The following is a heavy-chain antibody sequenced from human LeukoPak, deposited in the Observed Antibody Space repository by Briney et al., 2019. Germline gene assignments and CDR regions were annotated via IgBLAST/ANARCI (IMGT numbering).Heavy chain of an antibody. CDR3: ARDVGLRGRGDY. CDR1: GYTFTSYY. D-gene: IGHD4-17*01. CDR2: INPSGGST. V-gene: IGHV1-46*01. Sequence: ASVKVSCKASGYTFTSYYMHWVRQAPGQGLEWMGTINPSGGSTSYAQKFQGRVTMTRDTSTSTVYMELSSLRSEDTAVYYCARDVGLRGRGDYWGQGTLVTVSS. J-gene: IGHJ4*02.